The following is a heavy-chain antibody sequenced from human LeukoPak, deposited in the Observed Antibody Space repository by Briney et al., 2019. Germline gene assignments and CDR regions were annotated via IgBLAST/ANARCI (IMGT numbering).Heavy chain of an antibody. CDR1: GFTFSSYE. D-gene: IGHD2-15*01. Sequence: GGSLRLSCAASGFTFSSYEMNWVRQAPGKGLEGVSYVSSSGSTIYYADSVKGRFTISRDNAKNSLYLQMNSLRAEDTAVYYCARADAAAASVLDIDYWGQGTLVTVSS. V-gene: IGHV3-48*03. J-gene: IGHJ4*02. CDR2: VSSSGSTI. CDR3: ARADAAAASVLDIDY.